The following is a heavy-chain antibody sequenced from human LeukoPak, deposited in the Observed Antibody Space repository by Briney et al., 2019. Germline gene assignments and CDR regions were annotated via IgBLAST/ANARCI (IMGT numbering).Heavy chain of an antibody. Sequence: ASVKVSCKASGYTFSNYDINWVRQLTGQGLEWMGWMNPKSGNTGYARKFKGGVTMTSNSSINTAYMELTSLRIQDTAVYYCTRGRSFWFDPWGQGALVTVFS. J-gene: IGHJ5*02. CDR1: GYTFSNYD. V-gene: IGHV1-8*01. D-gene: IGHD3-10*01. CDR2: MNPKSGNT. CDR3: TRGRSFWFDP.